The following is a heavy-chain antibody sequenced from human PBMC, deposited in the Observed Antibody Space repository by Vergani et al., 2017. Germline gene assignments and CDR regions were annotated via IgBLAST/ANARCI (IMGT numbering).Heavy chain of an antibody. Sequence: QVQLQESGPGLVKPSETLSLTCTVSGGSLSSGGHYWSWTRPHPGKGLEWIWYIYYSGSTYYNPSLKSRVTISVDTSKNQFSLKLSSVTAADTAVYYCAGGYPQSYSSYVETYYCYYCMGDWGEGTMVTVSS. V-gene: IGHV4-31*03. D-gene: IGHD4-11*01. CDR3: AGGYPQSYSSYVETYYCYYCMGD. CDR2: IYYSGST. CDR1: GGSLSSGGHY. J-gene: IGHJ6*03.